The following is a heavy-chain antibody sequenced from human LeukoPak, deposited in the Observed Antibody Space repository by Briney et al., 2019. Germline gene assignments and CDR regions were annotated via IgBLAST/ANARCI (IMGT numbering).Heavy chain of an antibody. J-gene: IGHJ4*02. D-gene: IGHD2-8*01. Sequence: ASVKVSCKASGYTFSGYYMHWVRQAPGQGLEWMGWINPNSGDTNSAQKFQGRVTMSRDTSISTAYMELSRLRSDDTAVYYCARDTRYCTSGVCYAYYFDYWGQGALVTVSS. V-gene: IGHV1-2*02. CDR1: GYTFSGYY. CDR3: ARDTRYCTSGVCYAYYFDY. CDR2: INPNSGDT.